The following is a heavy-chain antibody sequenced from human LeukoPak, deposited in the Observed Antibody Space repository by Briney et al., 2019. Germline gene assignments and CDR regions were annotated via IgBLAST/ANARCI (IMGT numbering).Heavy chain of an antibody. Sequence: GRSMRLSCAASGFTFSSYSMDWVRQAPGRGLEWVSSISSSSSYIYYADSGKGRFTISRDNAKNSLYLQMNSLRAKDTAVYYCASMMITFGVVIVPGDAFDIWGQGTMVTVSS. CDR3: ASMMITFGVVIVPGDAFDI. CDR2: ISSSSSYI. CDR1: GFTFSSYS. V-gene: IGHV3-21*01. J-gene: IGHJ3*02. D-gene: IGHD3-16*02.